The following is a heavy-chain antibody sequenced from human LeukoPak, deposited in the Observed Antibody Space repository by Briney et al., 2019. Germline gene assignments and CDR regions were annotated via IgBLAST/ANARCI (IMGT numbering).Heavy chain of an antibody. J-gene: IGHJ4*02. CDR1: GSTFTGAY. V-gene: IGHV1-2*02. D-gene: IGHD3-9*01. CDR2: INPNSGET. CDR3: ARVLFNSGYDY. Sequence: ASVKVSCTTSGSTFTGAYIHWVRQAPGQGLEWMGWINPNSGETKFAQKFQGRVTLIRDTAISTVYMDLGGLRSDDTAVYYCARVLFNSGYDYWGQGSLVTVSS.